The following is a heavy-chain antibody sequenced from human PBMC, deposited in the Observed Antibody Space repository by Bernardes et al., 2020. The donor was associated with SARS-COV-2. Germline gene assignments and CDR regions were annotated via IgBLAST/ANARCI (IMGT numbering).Heavy chain of an antibody. D-gene: IGHD2-8*01. CDR2: INPNSGGT. CDR3: ARDQTSNDYGMDV. Sequence: ASVKVSCKASGYTFTGYYMHWVRQAPGQGLEWMGWINPNSGGTNYAQKFQGWVTMTRDTSISTAYMELSRLRSDDTAVYYCARDQTSNDYGMDVWGQGTTVTVSS. J-gene: IGHJ6*02. V-gene: IGHV1-2*04. CDR1: GYTFTGYY.